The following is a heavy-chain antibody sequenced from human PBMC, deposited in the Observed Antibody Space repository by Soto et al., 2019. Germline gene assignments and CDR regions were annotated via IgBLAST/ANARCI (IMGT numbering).Heavy chain of an antibody. CDR1: GYSFTSYW. V-gene: IGHV5-51*01. D-gene: IGHD6-6*01. J-gene: IGHJ6*02. Sequence: PGESLKISCKGSGYSFTSYWIGWVRPRPGKGLEWMGIIYPGDSDTRYSPSFQGQVTISADKSISTAYLQWSSRKASDTAMYYCARFPALAARPDYYGMDVWGQGTTVTVSS. CDR2: IYPGDSDT. CDR3: ARFPALAARPDYYGMDV.